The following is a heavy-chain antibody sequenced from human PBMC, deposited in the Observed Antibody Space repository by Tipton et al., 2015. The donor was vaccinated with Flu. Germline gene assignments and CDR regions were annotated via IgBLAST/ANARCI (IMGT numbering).Heavy chain of an antibody. V-gene: IGHV4-4*08. CDR1: GASVRSYY. CDR2: IYPSGTT. J-gene: IGHJ6*04. Sequence: TLSLTCSVSGASVRSYYWSWIRQSPGEGLEWIANIYPSGTTYYNPSLKSRVTISVDTSKSQFSLMLRSVTAADTAVYYCARDRVMQVWGKGTTVTVSP. CDR3: ARDRVMQV.